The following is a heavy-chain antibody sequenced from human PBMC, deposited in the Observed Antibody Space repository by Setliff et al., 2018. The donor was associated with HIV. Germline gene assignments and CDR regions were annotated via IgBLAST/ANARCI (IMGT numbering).Heavy chain of an antibody. Sequence: SETLSLTCSVSGRSIDDSYWSWIRQSPGKGLEWIGYIKTSGSTNYNPSLKSRVTMSVDTSKNQFSLKLSSVTAADTAVYYCARSIGTVRGITEFDYWGQGTLVTVSS. J-gene: IGHJ4*02. V-gene: IGHV4-4*09. CDR3: ARSIGTVRGITEFDY. CDR1: GRSIDDSY. CDR2: IKTSGST. D-gene: IGHD3-10*01.